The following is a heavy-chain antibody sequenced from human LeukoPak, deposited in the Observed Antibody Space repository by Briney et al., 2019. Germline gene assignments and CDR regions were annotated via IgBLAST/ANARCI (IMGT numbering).Heavy chain of an antibody. CDR3: ARTLVGATHYYFDY. V-gene: IGHV1-69*04. CDR1: GGTFSSYA. J-gene: IGHJ4*02. CDR2: IIPILGIA. Sequence: VASVKVSCKASGGTFSSYAXXXXXQAPGQGLXWMGXIIPILGIANYAQKFQGRVTITADKSTSTAYMELSSLRSEDTAVYYCARTLVGATHYYFDYWGQGTLVTVSS. D-gene: IGHD1-26*01.